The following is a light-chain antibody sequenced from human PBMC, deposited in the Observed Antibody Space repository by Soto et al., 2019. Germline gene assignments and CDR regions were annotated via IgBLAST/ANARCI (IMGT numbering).Light chain of an antibody. CDR3: QQYNNWRE. CDR2: GAS. CDR1: QSVSSN. J-gene: IGKJ1*01. V-gene: IGKV3-15*01. Sequence: EIVMTQSPATLSVSPGERATLSCRASQSVSSNLAWYQQKPGQAPRLLIYGASTRATGIPTRFSGSGSGTEFALAISRLQAEDFAVYYCQQYNNWREFGQGTKVEIK.